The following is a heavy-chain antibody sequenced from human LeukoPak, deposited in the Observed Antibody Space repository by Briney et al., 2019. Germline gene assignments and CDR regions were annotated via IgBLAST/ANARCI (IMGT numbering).Heavy chain of an antibody. D-gene: IGHD2-8*01. V-gene: IGHV3-9*01. Sequence: GGSLRLSCAASGFTFDDYAMHWVRQAPGKGLEWVSGISWNSGSIGYADSVKGRFTISRDNSKNSLYLQMNSLRTEDTALYYCVKVVSYYSYYTMDVWGQGTTVTVSS. CDR2: ISWNSGSI. CDR1: GFTFDDYA. J-gene: IGHJ6*02. CDR3: VKVVSYYSYYTMDV.